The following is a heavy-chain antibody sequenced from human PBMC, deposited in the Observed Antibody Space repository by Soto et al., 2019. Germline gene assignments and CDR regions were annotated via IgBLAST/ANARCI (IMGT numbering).Heavy chain of an antibody. Sequence: QVQLVQSGAEVKKPGSSVKVSCKASGGTFSSYAISWVRQAPGQGLEWMGGIIPIFGTANYAQKFQGRVTITADESTSTAYMELSSLRSEDTAVYYCARVLGNVLRFLEWSGNWFDPWGQGTLVTVYS. CDR1: GGTFSSYA. D-gene: IGHD3-3*01. J-gene: IGHJ5*02. V-gene: IGHV1-69*01. CDR3: ARVLGNVLRFLEWSGNWFDP. CDR2: IIPIFGTA.